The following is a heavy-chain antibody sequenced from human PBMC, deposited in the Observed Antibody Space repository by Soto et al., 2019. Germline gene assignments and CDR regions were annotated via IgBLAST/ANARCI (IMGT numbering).Heavy chain of an antibody. CDR3: AKDISGGYCSGGSCYPSFDY. J-gene: IGHJ4*02. V-gene: IGHV3-23*01. D-gene: IGHD2-15*01. CDR2: ISGSGGST. Sequence: EVQLLESGGGLVQPGGSLRLSCAASGFTFSSYAMSWVRQAPGKGLEWVSAISGSGGSTYYAASVKGRFTISRDNSKNTLYLQMNSLRAEDTAVYYCAKDISGGYCSGGSCYPSFDYWGQGTLVTVSS. CDR1: GFTFSSYA.